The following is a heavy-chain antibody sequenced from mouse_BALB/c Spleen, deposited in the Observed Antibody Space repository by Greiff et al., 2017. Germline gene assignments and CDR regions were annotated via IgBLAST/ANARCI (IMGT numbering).Heavy chain of an antibody. CDR1: GYTFTSYW. D-gene: IGHD2-10*02. J-gene: IGHJ3*01. CDR2: IYPGDGDT. V-gene: IGHV1-87*01. Sequence: VQLQQSGAELARPGASVKLSCKASGYTFTSYWMQWVKQRPGQGLEWIGAIYPGDGDTRYTQKFKGKATLTADKSSSTAYMQLSSLASEDSAVYYCARDKYGNAWFAYWGQGTLVTVSA. CDR3: ARDKYGNAWFAY.